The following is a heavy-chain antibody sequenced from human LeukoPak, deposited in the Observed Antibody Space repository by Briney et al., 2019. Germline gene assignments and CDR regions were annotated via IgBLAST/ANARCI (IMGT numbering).Heavy chain of an antibody. CDR3: ARGAVSTYYYYYMDV. CDR2: IYYSGST. Sequence: PSETLSLTCTVSGGSITSYYWTWIRQPPGKGLEWIGSIYYSGSTNYNPSLKSRVTISVDTSKNQFSLKLSSVTAADTAVYYCARGAVSTYYYYYMDVWGKGTTVTVSS. CDR1: GGSITSYY. J-gene: IGHJ6*03. D-gene: IGHD1-26*01. V-gene: IGHV4-59*01.